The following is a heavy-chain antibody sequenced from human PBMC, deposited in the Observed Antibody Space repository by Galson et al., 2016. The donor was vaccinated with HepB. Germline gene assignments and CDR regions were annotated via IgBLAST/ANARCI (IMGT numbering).Heavy chain of an antibody. D-gene: IGHD5-12*01. CDR3: ARELATDAFDI. Sequence: SLRLSCAASGFSFNIYRMNWVRQAPGKGLEWVANIKQDGSERYYVDSVKGRFTISRDNAQNSLYLQMSNLRAEDAAVYYCARELATDAFDIWGQGTMVTVSS. J-gene: IGHJ3*02. CDR2: IKQDGSER. CDR1: GFSFNIYR. V-gene: IGHV3-7*03.